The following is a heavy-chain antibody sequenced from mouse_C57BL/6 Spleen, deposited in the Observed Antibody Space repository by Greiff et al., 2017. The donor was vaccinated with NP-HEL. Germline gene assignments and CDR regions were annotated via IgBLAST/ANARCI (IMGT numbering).Heavy chain of an antibody. CDR1: GYTFTSYW. V-gene: IGHV1-52*01. CDR2: IDPSDSET. Sequence: QVQLQQSGAELVRPGSSVKLSCKASGYTFTSYWMHWVKQRPIQGLEWIGNIDPSDSETHYNQKFKDKATLTVDKSSSTAYMQLSSLTSEDSAVYYCARYGVTGTLYYFDYWGQGTTLTVSS. D-gene: IGHD4-1*01. J-gene: IGHJ2*01. CDR3: ARYGVTGTLYYFDY.